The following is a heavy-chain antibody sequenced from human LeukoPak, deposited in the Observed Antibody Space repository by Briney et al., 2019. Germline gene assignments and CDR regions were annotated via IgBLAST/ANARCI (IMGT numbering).Heavy chain of an antibody. Sequence: ASVKVSCKASGYTFTSYAMHWVRQAPGQRLEWMGWINAGNGNTKYSQKFQGRVTITRDTSASTAYMELRSLRSDDTAVYYCARVFATMIVPFDYWGQGTLVTVSS. CDR1: GYTFTSYA. CDR3: ARVFATMIVPFDY. V-gene: IGHV1-3*01. CDR2: INAGNGNT. D-gene: IGHD3-22*01. J-gene: IGHJ4*02.